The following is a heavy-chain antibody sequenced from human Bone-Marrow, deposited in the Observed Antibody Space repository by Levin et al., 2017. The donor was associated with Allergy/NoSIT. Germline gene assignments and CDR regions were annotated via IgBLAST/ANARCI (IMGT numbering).Heavy chain of an antibody. D-gene: IGHD2-8*01. CDR2: INHSGST. Sequence: SETLSLTCAVYGGSFSGYYWSWIRQPPGKGLEWIGEINHSGSTNYNPSLKSRVTISVDTSKNQFSLKLSSVTAADTAVYYCARLKWCMLYTWMSFDYWGQGTLVTVSS. CDR3: ARLKWCMLYTWMSFDY. J-gene: IGHJ4*02. CDR1: GGSFSGYY. V-gene: IGHV4-34*01.